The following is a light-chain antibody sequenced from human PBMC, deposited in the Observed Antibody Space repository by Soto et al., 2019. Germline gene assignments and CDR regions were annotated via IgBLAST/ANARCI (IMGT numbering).Light chain of an antibody. CDR2: SNN. Sequence: QSVLTQPPSASGTPGQRFTISCSGSISNIGSNTVNWSQQFPGTAPKLLIYSNNQRPSGVPDRFSGSKSGTSASLAISGLQSEDEVDYYCAAWDDSLNGYYVFGTGTKVTVL. J-gene: IGLJ1*01. CDR3: AAWDDSLNGYYV. CDR1: ISNIGSNT. V-gene: IGLV1-44*01.